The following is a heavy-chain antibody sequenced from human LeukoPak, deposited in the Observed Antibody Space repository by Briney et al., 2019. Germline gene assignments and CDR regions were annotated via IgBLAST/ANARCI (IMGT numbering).Heavy chain of an antibody. CDR3: ARAPGGVVGATIDS. Sequence: PGGSLRLSCAASGFTFSSYAMHWVRQAPGKGLEWVAVISYDGSNKYYAGSVKGRFTISRDNSKNTLYLQMNSLRAEDTAVYYWARAPGGVVGATIDSGAKGTLATVSS. V-gene: IGHV3-30-3*01. CDR1: GFTFSSYA. J-gene: IGHJ4*02. D-gene: IGHD1-26*01. CDR2: ISYDGSNK.